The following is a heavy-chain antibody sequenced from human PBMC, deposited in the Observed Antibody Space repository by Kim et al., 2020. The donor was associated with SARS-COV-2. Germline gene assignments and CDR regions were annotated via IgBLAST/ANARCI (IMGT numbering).Heavy chain of an antibody. CDR3: ARVNEMAVAGATGVWFDP. J-gene: IGHJ5*02. CDR1: GAYISSSSYY. CDR2: IYYSGST. Sequence: SETLSLTCTVSGAYISSSSYYWGWIRQPPGKGLEWIGSIYYSGSTYYNPSLKSRVTVFVDMSKNQLSLKLSSVTAADTAVYYCARVNEMAVAGATGVWFDPWGQGTLVTVSS. D-gene: IGHD6-19*01. V-gene: IGHV4-39*01.